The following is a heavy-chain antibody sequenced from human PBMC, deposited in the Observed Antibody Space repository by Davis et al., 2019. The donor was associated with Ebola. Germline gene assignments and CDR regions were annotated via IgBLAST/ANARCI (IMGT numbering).Heavy chain of an antibody. CDR3: ARDLDRTNWYIFDP. V-gene: IGHV3-20*04. CDR1: GFTFDDYA. D-gene: IGHD6-13*01. CDR2: INWNGGST. Sequence: GESLKISCAASGFTFDDYAMTWVRQAPGKGLEWVSGINWNGGSTGYADSVKGRFTISRDNAKNSLFLQMSSLRAEDTAIYYCARDLDRTNWYIFDPWGQGTLVTVSS. J-gene: IGHJ5*02.